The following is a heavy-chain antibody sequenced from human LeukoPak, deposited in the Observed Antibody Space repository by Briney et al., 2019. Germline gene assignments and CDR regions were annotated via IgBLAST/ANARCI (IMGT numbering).Heavy chain of an antibody. D-gene: IGHD6-13*01. J-gene: IGHJ4*02. CDR3: ARAGYSSSWEFDY. CDR2: IKQDGSEK. V-gene: IGHV3-7*01. CDR1: GFTFSSYW. Sequence: GGSLRLSCAASGFTFSSYWMSWVRQAPGKGLEWVANIKQDGSEKYYVDSVKGRFTISRDNAKNSLYLQMNSRRAEDTAVYCCARAGYSSSWEFDYWGQGTLVTVSS.